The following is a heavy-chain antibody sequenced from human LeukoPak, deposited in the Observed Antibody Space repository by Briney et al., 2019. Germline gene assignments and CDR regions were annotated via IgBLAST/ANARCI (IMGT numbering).Heavy chain of an antibody. CDR3: AKAEDYDILTGWADY. CDR2: IRGSGGST. Sequence: HPGGSLRLSCAASGFTFSSYAMSWVRQAPGKGLEWVSAIRGSGGSTYYADSVKGRFTISRDNSKNTLYLQMNSLRAEDTAVYYCAKAEDYDILTGWADYWGQGTLVTVSS. V-gene: IGHV3-23*01. CDR1: GFTFSSYA. D-gene: IGHD3-9*01. J-gene: IGHJ4*02.